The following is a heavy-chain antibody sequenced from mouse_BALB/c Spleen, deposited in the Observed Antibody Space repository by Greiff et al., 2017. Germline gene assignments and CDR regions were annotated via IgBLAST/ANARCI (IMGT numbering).Heavy chain of an antibody. CDR1: SYTFTDYA. D-gene: IGHD2-1*01. Sequence: VKLLESGPELVRPGVSVKISCKGSSYTFTDYAMHWVKQSHAKSLEWIGVISTYYGNTNYNQKFKGKATMTVDKSSSTAYMELARLTSEDSAVYYCARVYGNYVGAMDYWGQGTSVTVSS. CDR2: ISTYYGNT. J-gene: IGHJ4*01. CDR3: ARVYGNYVGAMDY. V-gene: IGHV1-67*01.